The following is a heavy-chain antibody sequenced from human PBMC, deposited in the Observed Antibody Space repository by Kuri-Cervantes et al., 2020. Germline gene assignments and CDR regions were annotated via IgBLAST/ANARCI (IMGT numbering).Heavy chain of an antibody. D-gene: IGHD3-10*01. CDR1: GFTFSSYS. CDR2: ISSSSSYI. V-gene: IGHV3-21*01. Sequence: GESLKISCAASGFTFSSYSMNWVRQAPGKGLEWVSSISSSSSYIYYADSVKGRFTISRDNATNSLYLQMNSLRDEDTAVYYCAREGNYYGSGSYQRPFDYWGQGTLVTVSS. CDR3: AREGNYYGSGSYQRPFDY. J-gene: IGHJ4*02.